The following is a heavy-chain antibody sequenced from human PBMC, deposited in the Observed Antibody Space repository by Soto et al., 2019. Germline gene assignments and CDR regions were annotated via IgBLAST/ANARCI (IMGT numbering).Heavy chain of an antibody. CDR2: IDPSDSQT. J-gene: IGHJ4*02. D-gene: IGHD3-16*01. Sequence: PGESLKISCKGSGYSFAGYWITWVRQKPGKGLEWMGRIDPSDSQTYYSPSFRGHVTISATKSITTVFLQWSSLRASDTAMYYCARQIYDSYTGPNLQYYIDSWGQGLSVSVS. V-gene: IGHV5-10-1*01. CDR1: GYSFAGYW. CDR3: ARQIYDSYTGPNLQYYIDS.